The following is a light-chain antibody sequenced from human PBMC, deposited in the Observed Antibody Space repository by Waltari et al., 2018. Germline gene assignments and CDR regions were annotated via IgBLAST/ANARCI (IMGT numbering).Light chain of an antibody. CDR3: SSYTSSSSYV. CDR2: DVT. Sequence: QSALTQPASVSGSPGRSIPISCTGTSSDVGGYNFVSWYQQHPGKAPKLMIYDVTNRPSGVSNRFSGSKSGNTASLTISGLQAEDEADYYCSSYTSSSSYVFGIGTKVTVL. V-gene: IGLV2-14*03. J-gene: IGLJ1*01. CDR1: SSDVGGYNF.